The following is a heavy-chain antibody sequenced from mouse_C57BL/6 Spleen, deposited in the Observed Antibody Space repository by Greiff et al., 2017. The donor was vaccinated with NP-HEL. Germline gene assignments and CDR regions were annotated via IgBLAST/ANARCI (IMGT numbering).Heavy chain of an antibody. J-gene: IGHJ1*03. CDR3: ARGDYYGKGWYFDV. D-gene: IGHD2-1*01. CDR2: IYPGDGDT. CDR1: GYAFSSYW. V-gene: IGHV1-80*01. Sequence: QVQLKESGAELVKPGASVKISCKASGYAFSSYWMNWVKQRPGKGLEWIGQIYPGDGDTNYNGKFKGKATLTADKSSSTAYRQLSSLTSEDSAVYFCARGDYYGKGWYFDVWGTGTTVTVSS.